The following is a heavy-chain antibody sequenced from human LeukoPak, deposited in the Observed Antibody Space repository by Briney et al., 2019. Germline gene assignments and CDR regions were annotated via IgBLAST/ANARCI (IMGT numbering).Heavy chain of an antibody. CDR2: IYYSGST. Sequence: SETLSLTCTVSGGSISSYYWSWIRQPPGKGLEWIGYIYYSGSTNYNPSLKSRVTISVDTSKNQFSLKLSSVTAADTAVYYCAREGDSQAVPAARNFDYWGQGTLVTVSS. J-gene: IGHJ4*02. D-gene: IGHD2-2*01. CDR3: AREGDSQAVPAARNFDY. CDR1: GGSISSYY. V-gene: IGHV4-59*01.